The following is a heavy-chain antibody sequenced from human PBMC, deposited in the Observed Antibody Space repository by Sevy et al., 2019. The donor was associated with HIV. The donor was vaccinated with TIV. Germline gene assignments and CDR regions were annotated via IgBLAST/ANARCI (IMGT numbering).Heavy chain of an antibody. D-gene: IGHD3-22*01. V-gene: IGHV3-30-3*01. CDR2: ISYDGSNK. CDR3: ARAGYYDSSGYSTASH. Sequence: GGSLRLTCAASGFTFSSYAMHWVRRAPGKGLEWVAVISYDGSNKDYADSVKGRFTISRDNSKNTLYLQMNSLRAEDTAVYYCARAGYYDSSGYSTASHWGQGTLVTVSS. J-gene: IGHJ4*02. CDR1: GFTFSSYA.